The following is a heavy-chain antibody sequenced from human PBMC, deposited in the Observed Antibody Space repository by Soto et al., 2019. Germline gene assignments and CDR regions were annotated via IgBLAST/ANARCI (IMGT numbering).Heavy chain of an antibody. V-gene: IGHV3-30-3*01. Sequence: QSGGSLRLSCAASGFTFSSYAMHWVRQAPGKGLEWVAVISYDGSNKYYADSVKGRFTISRDNSKNTLYLQMNSLRAEDTAVYYCARAPARSYSSSWSYYFDYWGQGTLVTVSS. CDR2: ISYDGSNK. D-gene: IGHD6-13*01. CDR1: GFTFSSYA. J-gene: IGHJ4*02. CDR3: ARAPARSYSSSWSYYFDY.